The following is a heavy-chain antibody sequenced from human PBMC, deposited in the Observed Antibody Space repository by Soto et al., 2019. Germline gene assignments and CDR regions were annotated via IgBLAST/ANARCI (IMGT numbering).Heavy chain of an antibody. CDR1: GYTFSNYD. CDR3: AKVSRKGSAIDFDY. V-gene: IGHV1-8*01. D-gene: IGHD3-10*01. CDR2: VNPNNGDT. Sequence: QVQLVQSGAELKKPGASVKVSCKASGYTFSNYDMNWVRQATGQGPEWIGWVNPNNGDTGYAQKFQGRVTLTTDISTTTAYMELTSLRSEDTVIYYCAKVSRKGSAIDFDYWGQGTLIPVSS. J-gene: IGHJ4*02.